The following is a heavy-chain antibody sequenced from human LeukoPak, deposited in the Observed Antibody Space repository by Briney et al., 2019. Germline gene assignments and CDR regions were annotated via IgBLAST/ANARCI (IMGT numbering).Heavy chain of an antibody. V-gene: IGHV3-21*01. CDR2: ISSSSSYI. CDR3: AREDRVESYSKTGNAFDI. Sequence: GGSLRLSCAASGFTFSSYSMNWVSQAPGKGLEWVSSISSSSSYIYYADSVKGRFTISRDNAKNSLYLQMNSLRAEDTAVYYCAREDRVESYSKTGNAFDIWGQGTMVTVSS. J-gene: IGHJ3*02. CDR1: GFTFSSYS. D-gene: IGHD1-26*01.